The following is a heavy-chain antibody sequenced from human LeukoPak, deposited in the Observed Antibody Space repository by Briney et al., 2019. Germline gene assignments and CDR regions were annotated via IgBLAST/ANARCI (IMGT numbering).Heavy chain of an antibody. CDR2: IYPGDSDT. CDR3: ASSSGRPPYYFDY. D-gene: IGHD6-19*01. J-gene: IGHJ4*02. Sequence: GESLKISCKGSGYSFTSYWIGWVRQMPGKGLEWRGIIYPGDSDTRYSPSFQGQVTISADKSISTAYLQWSSLKASDTAMYCCASSSGRPPYYFDYWGQGTLVTVSS. CDR1: GYSFTSYW. V-gene: IGHV5-51*01.